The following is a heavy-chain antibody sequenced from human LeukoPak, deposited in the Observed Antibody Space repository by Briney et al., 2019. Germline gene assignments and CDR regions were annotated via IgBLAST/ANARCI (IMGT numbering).Heavy chain of an antibody. D-gene: IGHD2-15*01. CDR1: GYTFTSYG. CDR3: ARPSRDIVVVVAATEDDAFDI. V-gene: IGHV1-18*01. CDR2: ISAYNGNT. J-gene: IGHJ3*02. Sequence: ASVKVSRKASGYTFTSYGISWVRQAPGQGLVWMGWISAYNGNTNYAQKLQGRVTMTTDTSTSTAYMELRSLRSDDTAVYYCARPSRDIVVVVAATEDDAFDIWGQGTMVTVSS.